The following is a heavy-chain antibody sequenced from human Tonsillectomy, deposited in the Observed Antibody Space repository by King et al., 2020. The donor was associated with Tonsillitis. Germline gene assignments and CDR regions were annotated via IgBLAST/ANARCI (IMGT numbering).Heavy chain of an antibody. J-gene: IGHJ2*01. CDR2: IIPIVDKT. Sequence: QLVQSGAEVKKPGSSVKVSCKASGGTFINYAITWVRQAPGQGLEWMGRIIPIVDKTNYAQKFQGRVTITADKSMSTAYMELSSLRSEDTAVYYCARLSGYSSRWDWYSDLWGRGTLVTVSS. D-gene: IGHD6-13*01. CDR1: GGTFINYA. V-gene: IGHV1-69*04. CDR3: ARLSGYSSRWDWYSDL.